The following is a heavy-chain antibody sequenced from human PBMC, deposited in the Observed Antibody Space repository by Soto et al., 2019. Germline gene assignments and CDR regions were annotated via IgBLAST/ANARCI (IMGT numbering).Heavy chain of an antibody. CDR2: IYYSGST. D-gene: IGHD1-20*01. J-gene: IGHJ4*02. Sequence: SETLSLTCTVSGGSISSYYWSWIRQPPGKGLEWIGYIYYSGSTNYNPSLKSRVTISVDTSKNQFSLKLSSVTAADTAVYYCARHYLPGILDYWGQGTLVTVSS. V-gene: IGHV4-59*08. CDR3: ARHYLPGILDY. CDR1: GGSISSYY.